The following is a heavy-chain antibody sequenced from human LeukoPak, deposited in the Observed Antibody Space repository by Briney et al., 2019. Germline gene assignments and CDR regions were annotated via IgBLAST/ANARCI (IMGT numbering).Heavy chain of an antibody. J-gene: IGHJ5*02. V-gene: IGHV1-69*13. CDR1: GGTFSSYA. CDR3: ARVFFGDTAMVSRFNWFDP. CDR2: IIPIFGTA. D-gene: IGHD5-18*01. Sequence: SVKVSCKASGGTFSSYAISWVRQAPGQGLEWMGGIIPIFGTANYAQKFQGRVAITADESTSTAYMELSSLRSEDTAVYYCARVFFGDTAMVSRFNWFDPWGQGTLVTVSS.